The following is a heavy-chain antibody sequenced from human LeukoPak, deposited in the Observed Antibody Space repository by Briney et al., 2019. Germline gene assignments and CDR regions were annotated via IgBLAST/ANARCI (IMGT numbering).Heavy chain of an antibody. CDR3: ARLHETGLLFDY. CDR1: GGPISSYY. Sequence: KPSETLSLTCTVSGGPISSYYWSWIRQPPGKALEWFGYIYYSGTTNYNPSLKSRVTMSLDTSKNQLSLKLRSVTAADTAVYYCARLHETGLLFDYWGQGTLVTVSS. CDR2: IYYSGTT. V-gene: IGHV4-59*08. D-gene: IGHD3-9*01. J-gene: IGHJ4*02.